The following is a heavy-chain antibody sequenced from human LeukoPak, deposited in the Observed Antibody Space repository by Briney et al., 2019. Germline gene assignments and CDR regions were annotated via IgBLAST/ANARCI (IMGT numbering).Heavy chain of an antibody. Sequence: PSETLSLTCTVSGYSISSGYYWGWIRQPPGKGLEWIGSIYHSGSTYYNPSLKSRVTISVDTSKNQFSLKLSSVTAADTAVYYCARDEYVYSSGWQKGFDPWGQGTLVTVSS. J-gene: IGHJ5*02. CDR2: IYHSGST. D-gene: IGHD6-19*01. CDR3: ARDEYVYSSGWQKGFDP. CDR1: GYSISSGYY. V-gene: IGHV4-38-2*02.